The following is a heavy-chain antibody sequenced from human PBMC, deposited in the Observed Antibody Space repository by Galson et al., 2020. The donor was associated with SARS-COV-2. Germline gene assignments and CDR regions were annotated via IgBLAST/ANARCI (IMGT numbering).Heavy chain of an antibody. D-gene: IGHD3-22*01. J-gene: IGHJ4*02. CDR2: IYPGDSDT. V-gene: IGHV5-51*01. CDR1: GYGFTDYW. CDR3: ARLQNRVSDTSGYYRFDY. Sequence: GESLKISCKASGYGFTDYWIGWVRQMPGKGLEWMGIIYPGDSDTRYSPSFQGQVTISVDKSISTAYLQWSSLKASDTAMFYCARLQNRVSDTSGYYRFDYWGQGTLVTVSS.